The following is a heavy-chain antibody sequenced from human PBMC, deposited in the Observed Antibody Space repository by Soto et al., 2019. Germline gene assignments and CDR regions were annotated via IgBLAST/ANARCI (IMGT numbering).Heavy chain of an antibody. D-gene: IGHD3-22*01. CDR1: GYTFTNYY. J-gene: IGHJ5*02. V-gene: IGHV1-46*01. CDR2: IKPSGGGT. CDR3: ARDFTYDSSAYYLNWFDP. Sequence: QVQLVQSGAEVKKPGASVKVSCKASGYTFTNYYVHWVRQAPGQGLEWMGIIKPSGGGTTYAQQFQGRVTMTRDTSTSTVYMELGSLRSEDTAVYYCARDFTYDSSAYYLNWFDPWGQGTLVTVSS.